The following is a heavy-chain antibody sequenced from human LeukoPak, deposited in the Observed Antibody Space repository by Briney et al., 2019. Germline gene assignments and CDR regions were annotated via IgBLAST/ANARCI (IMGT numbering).Heavy chain of an antibody. CDR2: ISGSGGST. D-gene: IGHD3-22*01. V-gene: IGHV3-23*01. CDR1: GFTFSSYA. CDR3: ANTYYYDSSGYSPFDY. J-gene: IGHJ4*02. Sequence: GGSLRLSCAASGFTFSSYAMSWVRQAPGKGLEWVSAISGSGGSTYYADPVKGRFTISRDNSKNTLYLQMNSLRAEDTAVYYCANTYYYDSSGYSPFDYWGQGTLVTVSS.